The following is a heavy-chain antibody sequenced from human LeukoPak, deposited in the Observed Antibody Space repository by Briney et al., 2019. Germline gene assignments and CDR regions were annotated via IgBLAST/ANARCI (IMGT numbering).Heavy chain of an antibody. D-gene: IGHD3-16*01. CDR1: GGSISSYY. CDR2: IYYSGST. Sequence: PSETLSLTCTVSGGSISSYYWSWIRQPPGKGLEWIGYIYYSGSTNHNPSLKSRVTISVDTSKNQFSLKLSSVTAADTAVYYCASHPDMITFGGVPYWGQGTLVTVSS. V-gene: IGHV4-59*08. J-gene: IGHJ4*02. CDR3: ASHPDMITFGGVPY.